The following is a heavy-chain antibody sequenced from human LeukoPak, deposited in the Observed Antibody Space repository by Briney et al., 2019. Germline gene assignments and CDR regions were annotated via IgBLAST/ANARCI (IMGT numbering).Heavy chain of an antibody. CDR3: AREHPPAIAAVT. D-gene: IGHD6-13*01. V-gene: IGHV3-7*03. Sequence: GGSLRLSCEASGFTFSSYWMSWVRQAPGKGLEWVANIKTDGSEKYYVDSVKGRFTISRDNAKNSLYLQMNSLRAEDTAVYYCAREHPPAIAAVTWGQGTLVTVSS. CDR1: GFTFSSYW. J-gene: IGHJ5*02. CDR2: IKTDGSEK.